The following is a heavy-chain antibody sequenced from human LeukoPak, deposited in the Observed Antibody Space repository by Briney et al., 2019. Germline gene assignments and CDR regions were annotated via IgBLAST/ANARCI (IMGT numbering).Heavy chain of an antibody. J-gene: IGHJ4*02. CDR1: GGTFSSYA. Sequence: SVKVSCKASGGTFSSYAISWVRQAPGQGLEWMGRIIPIFGTANYAQKFQGRVTITTDESTSTAYMELSSLRSEDTAVYYCARVKRLSSSWCTPFDYWGQGTLVTVSS. D-gene: IGHD6-13*01. CDR3: ARVKRLSSSWCTPFDY. CDR2: IIPIFGTA. V-gene: IGHV1-69*05.